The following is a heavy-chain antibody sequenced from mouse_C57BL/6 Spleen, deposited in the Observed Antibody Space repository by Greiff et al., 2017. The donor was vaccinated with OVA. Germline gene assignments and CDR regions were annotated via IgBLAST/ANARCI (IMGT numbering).Heavy chain of an antibody. Sequence: QVQLQQPGAELVRPGSSVKLSCKASGYTFTSYWMDWVKQRPGQGLEWIGNIYPSDSETHYNQKFKDKATLTVDKSSSTAYMQLSSLTSEDSAVYYCARGREFGGFAYWGQGTLVTVSA. D-gene: IGHD3-1*01. CDR3: ARGREFGGFAY. CDR2: IYPSDSET. V-gene: IGHV1-61*01. J-gene: IGHJ3*01. CDR1: GYTFTSYW.